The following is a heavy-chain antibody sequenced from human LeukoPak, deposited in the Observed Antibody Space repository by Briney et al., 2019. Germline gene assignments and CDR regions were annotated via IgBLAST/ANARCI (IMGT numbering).Heavy chain of an antibody. CDR3: ARDPPYYYDSSGYPRLDAFDI. J-gene: IGHJ3*02. CDR1: GYTFTSYA. V-gene: IGHV7-4-1*02. CDR2: INTNTGNP. D-gene: IGHD3-22*01. Sequence: ASVKVSCKASGYTFTSYAMNWVRQAPGQGLEWMGWINTNTGNPTYAQGFTGRFVFSLDTSVSTACLQISSLKAEDTAVYYCARDPPYYYDSSGYPRLDAFDIWGQGTMVTVSS.